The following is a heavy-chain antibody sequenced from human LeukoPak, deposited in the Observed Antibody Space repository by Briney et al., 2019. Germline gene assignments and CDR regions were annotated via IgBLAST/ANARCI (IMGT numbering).Heavy chain of an antibody. D-gene: IGHD1-26*01. J-gene: IGHJ4*02. CDR1: GGSISSSSYH. CDR3: ARSVEWELGFDY. V-gene: IGHV4-61*01. CDR2: IYYSGST. Sequence: SETLSLTCTVSGGSISSSSYHWSWIRQPPGKGLEWIGYIYYSGSTNYNPSLKSRVTISVDTSKNQFSLKLSSVTAADTAVYYCARSVEWELGFDYWGQGTLVTVSS.